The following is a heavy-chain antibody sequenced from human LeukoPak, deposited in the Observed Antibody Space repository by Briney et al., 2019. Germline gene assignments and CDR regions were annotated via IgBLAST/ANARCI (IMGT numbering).Heavy chain of an antibody. CDR2: ISDSGGST. D-gene: IGHD3-3*01. Sequence: TGGSLRLFCAASGFTFSSYALSWVRQAPGKGLEWVSAISDSGGSTYYADSVKGRFTISRDNSKNTLYLQMNSLRAEDTAVYYCATYDFWSGYGVGYWGQGTLVTVSS. V-gene: IGHV3-23*01. CDR3: ATYDFWSGYGVGY. CDR1: GFTFSSYA. J-gene: IGHJ4*02.